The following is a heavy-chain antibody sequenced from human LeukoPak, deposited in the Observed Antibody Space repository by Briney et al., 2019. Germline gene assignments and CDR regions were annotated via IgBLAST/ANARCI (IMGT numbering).Heavy chain of an antibody. Sequence: PSETLSLTCTVSGYSISSGYYWSWIRQPPGKGLEWIGEINHSGSTNYNPSLKSRVTISVDTSKNQFSLKLSSVTAADTAVYYCARGRRLNYWGQGTLVTVSS. CDR3: ARGRRLNY. CDR2: INHSGST. CDR1: GYSISSGYY. V-gene: IGHV4-38-2*02. J-gene: IGHJ4*02.